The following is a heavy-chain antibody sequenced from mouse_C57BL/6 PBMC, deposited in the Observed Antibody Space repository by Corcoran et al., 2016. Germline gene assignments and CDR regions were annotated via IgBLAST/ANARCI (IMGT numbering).Heavy chain of an antibody. V-gene: IGHV1-26*01. J-gene: IGHJ3*01. D-gene: IGHD4-1*01. CDR1: GYTFTDYY. CDR3: ARFWGGFAY. Sequence: EVQLQQSGPELVKPGASVKISRKASGYTFTDYYMNWVKQSHGKSLEWIGDINPNNGGTSYNQKFKGKATLTVDKSSSTAYMELRSLTSEDSAVYYCARFWGGFAYWGQGTLVTVSA. CDR2: INPNNGGT.